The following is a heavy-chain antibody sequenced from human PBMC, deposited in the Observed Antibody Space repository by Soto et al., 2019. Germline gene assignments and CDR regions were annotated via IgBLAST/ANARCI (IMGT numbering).Heavy chain of an antibody. D-gene: IGHD6-13*01. V-gene: IGHV4-61*01. CDR1: GGSVSSGSYY. J-gene: IGHJ1*01. CDR2: IYYSGST. Sequence: SETLSLTCTVSGGSVSSGSYYWSWIRQPPGKGLEWIGYIYYSGSTNYNPSLKSRVTISVDTSKNQFSLKLSSVTAADTAVYYCAAYSSTGEYFQHWGQGTLVTVSS. CDR3: AAYSSTGEYFQH.